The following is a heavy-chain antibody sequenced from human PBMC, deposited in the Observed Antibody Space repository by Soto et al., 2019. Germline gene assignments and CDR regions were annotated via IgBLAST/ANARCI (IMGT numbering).Heavy chain of an antibody. CDR3: ARALYYYDSSGSLDY. J-gene: IGHJ4*02. Sequence: PGGSLRLSCAASGFTFSSYGMHWVRQAPGKGLEWVAVIWYDGSNKYYADSVKGRLTISRDNSKNTLYLQMNSLRAEDTAVYYCARALYYYDSSGSLDYWGQGTLVTVSS. CDR1: GFTFSSYG. CDR2: IWYDGSNK. V-gene: IGHV3-33*01. D-gene: IGHD3-22*01.